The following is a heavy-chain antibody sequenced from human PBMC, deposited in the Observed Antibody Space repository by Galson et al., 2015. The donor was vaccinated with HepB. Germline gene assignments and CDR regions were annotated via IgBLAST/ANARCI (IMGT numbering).Heavy chain of an antibody. CDR2: INTNTGNP. CDR3: ARAGSYHVRWFDP. Sequence: SVKVSCKASGYTFTTYPMIWVRQAPGQGLEWMGWINTNTGNPMYAQDFTGRFVFSLDTSVSTAYLQISSLKAEDTAVYYCARAGSYHVRWFDPWGQGTLVTVSS. CDR1: GYTFTTYP. J-gene: IGHJ5*02. D-gene: IGHD1-26*01. V-gene: IGHV7-4-1*02.